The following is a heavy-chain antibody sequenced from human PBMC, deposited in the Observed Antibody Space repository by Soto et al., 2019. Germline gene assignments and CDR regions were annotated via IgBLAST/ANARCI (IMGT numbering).Heavy chain of an antibody. Sequence: SETLSLTCTVSGGSISSGGYYWSWIRQHPGKGLEWIGYIYYSGSTYYNPSLKSRVTISVDTSKNQFSLKLSSVTAADTAVYYCASSDDRAAGTIDYFDYWGQGTLVTVSS. D-gene: IGHD6-13*01. CDR1: GGSISSGGYY. CDR2: IYYSGST. CDR3: ASSDDRAAGTIDYFDY. J-gene: IGHJ4*02. V-gene: IGHV4-31*03.